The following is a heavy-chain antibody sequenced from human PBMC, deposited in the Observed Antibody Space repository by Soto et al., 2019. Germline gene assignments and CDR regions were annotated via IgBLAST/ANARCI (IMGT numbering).Heavy chain of an antibody. CDR3: ARDRPYYDFWSGPDSFDY. CDR2: ISAYNGNT. CDR1: GYTFTSYG. D-gene: IGHD3-3*01. V-gene: IGHV1-18*01. Sequence: VKVSCKASGYTFTSYGISWVRQAPGQGLEWMGWISAYNGNTNYAQKLQGRVTMTTDTSTSTAYMELRSLRSDDTAVYYCARDRPYYDFWSGPDSFDYWGQGTLVTVSS. J-gene: IGHJ4*02.